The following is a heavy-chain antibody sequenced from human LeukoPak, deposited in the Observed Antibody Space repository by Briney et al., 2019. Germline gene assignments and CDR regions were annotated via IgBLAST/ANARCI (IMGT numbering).Heavy chain of an antibody. CDR1: GDSISSPNW. CDR2: IYHTGST. V-gene: IGHV4-4*02. J-gene: IGHJ6*03. Sequence: SETLSLTCAVSGDSISSPNWWSWVRPPPGKGLEWIGEIYHTGSTNYNPSLKSRVTTSLDKSKNQFSLKLTSVTPADTAVYYCARAYYYYMDVWGKGTTVTVSS. CDR3: ARAYYYYMDV.